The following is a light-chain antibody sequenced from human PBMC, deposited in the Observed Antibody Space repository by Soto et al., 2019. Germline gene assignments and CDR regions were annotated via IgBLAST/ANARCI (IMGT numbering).Light chain of an antibody. V-gene: IGKV3-20*01. CDR3: QHYSRSPMLT. Sequence: EIVLTQSPGALSLSPGERVTLSCRASQSVRSRYLAWYQQKPGLAPRLLIYGASSRATGIPDRFSGSGSGTDFTLTITRLEPEDFAVYYCQHYSRSPMLTFGGGTKVDIK. CDR1: QSVRSRY. J-gene: IGKJ4*01. CDR2: GAS.